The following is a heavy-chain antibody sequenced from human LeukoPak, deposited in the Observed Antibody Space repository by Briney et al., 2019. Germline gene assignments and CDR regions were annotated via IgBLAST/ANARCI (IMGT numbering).Heavy chain of an antibody. Sequence: SETLSLTCTVSGGSISGYYWSWIRQPPGKGLEWIGYIYYSGSTNYNPSLKSRVTISVDTSRNQFSLKLSSVTAADTAVYYCARGAGYCSGGSCYSDWYFDLWGRGTLVTVSS. CDR2: IYYSGST. D-gene: IGHD2-15*01. J-gene: IGHJ2*01. V-gene: IGHV4-59*01. CDR1: GGSISGYY. CDR3: ARGAGYCSGGSCYSDWYFDL.